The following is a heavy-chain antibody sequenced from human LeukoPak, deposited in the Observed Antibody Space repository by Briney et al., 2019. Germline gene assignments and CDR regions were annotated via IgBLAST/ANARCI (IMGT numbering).Heavy chain of an antibody. D-gene: IGHD1-1*01. Sequence: ASVKVSCKASGFTFTDYYMHWVRQAPGQGLEWMGWINPNSGGTNYAQKFQGTVTMTRDTSISTAYMELSRLGSDDTAVYYCARDGHLSYQSIWMFPDYWGQGTRVTVSS. CDR3: ARDGHLSYQSIWMFPDY. J-gene: IGHJ4*02. CDR2: INPNSGGT. CDR1: GFTFTDYY. V-gene: IGHV1-2*02.